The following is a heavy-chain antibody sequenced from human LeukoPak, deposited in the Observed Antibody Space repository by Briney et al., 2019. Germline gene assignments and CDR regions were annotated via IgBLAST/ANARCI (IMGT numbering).Heavy chain of an antibody. CDR3: ARVEHCSGTSCYSPLPFDY. CDR1: GGTFSSYA. Sequence: ASVKVSCKASGGTFSSYAISWVRQAPGQGLEWMGGIIPIFGTANYAQKFQGRVTITTDESTSTAYMELSSLRSEDTAVYYCARVEHCSGTSCYSPLPFDYWGQGALVTVSS. J-gene: IGHJ4*02. D-gene: IGHD2-2*02. CDR2: IIPIFGTA. V-gene: IGHV1-69*05.